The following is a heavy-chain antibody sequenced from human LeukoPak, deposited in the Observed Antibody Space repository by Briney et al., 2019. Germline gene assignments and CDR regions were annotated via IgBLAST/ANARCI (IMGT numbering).Heavy chain of an antibody. CDR2: LYTSGST. V-gene: IGHV4-4*07. J-gene: IGHJ4*02. D-gene: IGHD3-22*01. CDR1: GGSISSYY. CDR3: ARGGSSGYYYG. Sequence: SETLSLTCTVSGGSISSYYWSWIRQPAGKGLEWIGRLYTSGSTNFNPSLKSRVTMSVDTSKNQFSLKLTSMTAADTAVYYCARGGSSGYYYGWGQGTLVTVSS.